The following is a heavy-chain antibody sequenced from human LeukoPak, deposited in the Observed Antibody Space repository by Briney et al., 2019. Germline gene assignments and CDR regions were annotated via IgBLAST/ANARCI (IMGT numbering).Heavy chain of an antibody. D-gene: IGHD3-16*01. J-gene: IGHJ4*02. CDR2: IYHSGST. CDR1: GYSISSAYY. CDR3: ARVGGSQVDY. Sequence: SETLSLTCTVSGYSISSAYYWGWIRQPPGKGLEWIGTIYHSGSTYYNSSLKSRVTISVDTSKNQFSLKLSSVTAADTAVYYCARVGGSQVDYWGQGTLVTVSS. V-gene: IGHV4-38-2*02.